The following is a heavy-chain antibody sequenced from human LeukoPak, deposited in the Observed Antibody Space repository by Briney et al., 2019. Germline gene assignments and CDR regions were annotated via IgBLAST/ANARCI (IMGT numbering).Heavy chain of an antibody. CDR2: ISGSGGGP. CDR1: GFTFSSYA. D-gene: IGHD6-25*01. CDR3: AKSAASTQYYYGMDV. Sequence: GGSLRLSCAASGFTFSSYAMNWVRQAPGKGLEWVSTISGSGGGPYYADSVKGRFTISRDNSKNTLSLQMNSLRAEDTAVYYCAKSAASTQYYYGMDVWGQGTTVTVSS. J-gene: IGHJ6*02. V-gene: IGHV3-23*01.